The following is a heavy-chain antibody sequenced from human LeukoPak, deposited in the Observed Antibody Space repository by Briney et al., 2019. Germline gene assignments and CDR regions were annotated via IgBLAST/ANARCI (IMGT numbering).Heavy chain of an antibody. CDR1: GGSISSGGYY. J-gene: IGHJ4*02. D-gene: IGHD2-15*01. V-gene: IGHV4-31*03. CDR2: IYYSGST. Sequence: PSQTLSLTCTVSGGSISSGGYYWSWIRQHPGKGLEWIGYIYYSGSTYCNPSLKSRVTISVDTSKNQFSLKLSSVTAADTAVYYCAISPSCGGSCPTFFDYWVQGTLVTVSS. CDR3: AISPSCGGSCPTFFDY.